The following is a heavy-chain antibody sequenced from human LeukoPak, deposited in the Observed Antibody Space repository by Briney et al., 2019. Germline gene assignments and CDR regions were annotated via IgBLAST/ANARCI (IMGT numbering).Heavy chain of an antibody. J-gene: IGHJ4*02. CDR2: IYHSGST. Sequence: SETLSLTCTVSGYSISSGYYWGWIRQPPGKGLEWIGSIYHSGSTYYNPSLKSRVTISVDTSENQFSLKLSSVTAADTAVYYCARDSGSYIDYWGQGTLVTVSS. CDR3: ARDSGSYIDY. D-gene: IGHD1-26*01. V-gene: IGHV4-38-2*02. CDR1: GYSISSGYY.